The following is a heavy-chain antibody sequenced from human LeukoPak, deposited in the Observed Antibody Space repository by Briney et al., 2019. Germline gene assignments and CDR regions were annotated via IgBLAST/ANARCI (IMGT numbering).Heavy chain of an antibody. V-gene: IGHV4-39*07. CDR1: GGSISSGGYY. CDR2: SGST. J-gene: IGHJ1*01. CDR3: ASPRGDDSGGYYTWYFHH. D-gene: IGHD3-22*01. Sequence: SETLSLTCAVSGGSISSGGYYWGWIRQPPGKGLEWIGSGSTYYNPSLKSRVTISVDTSKNQFSLKLSSVTAADTAVYFCASPRGDDSGGYYTWYFHHWGQGILVTVSS.